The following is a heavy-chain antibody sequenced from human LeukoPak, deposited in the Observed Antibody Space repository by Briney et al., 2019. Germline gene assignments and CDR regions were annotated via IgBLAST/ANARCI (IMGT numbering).Heavy chain of an antibody. CDR3: ARVGGVGALGFDP. Sequence: SETLSLTCTVSGGSISSYYWSWIRQPPGQGLEWIGYIYYSGSTNYNPSLKSRVTISVDTSKNQFSLKLSSVTAADTAVYYCARVGGVGALGFDPWGQGTLVTVSS. V-gene: IGHV4-59*01. J-gene: IGHJ5*02. CDR2: IYYSGST. CDR1: GGSISSYY. D-gene: IGHD1-26*01.